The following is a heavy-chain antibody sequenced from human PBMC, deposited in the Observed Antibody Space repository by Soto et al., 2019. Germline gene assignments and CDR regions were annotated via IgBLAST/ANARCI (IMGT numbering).Heavy chain of an antibody. CDR1: GFTFSSYS. D-gene: IGHD3-10*01. Sequence: GGSLRLSCAASGFTFSSYSMNWVRQAPGKGLEWVSSISSSSSYIYYADSVKGRFTISRDNAKNSLYLQMNSLRAEDTAVYYCARAESIHQYGCFDYWGQGTLVTVPS. V-gene: IGHV3-21*01. CDR3: ARAESIHQYGCFDY. J-gene: IGHJ4*02. CDR2: ISSSSSYI.